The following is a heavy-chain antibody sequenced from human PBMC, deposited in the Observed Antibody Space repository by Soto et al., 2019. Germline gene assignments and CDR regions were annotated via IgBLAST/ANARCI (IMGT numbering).Heavy chain of an antibody. J-gene: IGHJ5*02. CDR1: GDSISSGGYY. V-gene: IGHV4-31*03. Sequence: QVQLQESGPGLVQPSQTLSLTCTVSGDSISSGGYYWGWIRQHPGKGLEWITYMYHTGSTYYNPSQQGRVTISGDTANNQFSLKLSSVTAADTAVYYCARGSTGWFDPWGQGTLVTVFS. CDR2: MYHTGST. CDR3: ARGSTGWFDP.